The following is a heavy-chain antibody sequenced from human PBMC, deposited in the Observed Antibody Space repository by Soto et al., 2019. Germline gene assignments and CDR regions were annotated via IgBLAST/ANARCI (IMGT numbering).Heavy chain of an antibody. CDR1: GGSLSCYY. J-gene: IGHJ6*02. Sequence: SETLSLTCPFSGGSLSCYYWSLIRPPPGKGLEWIGEINHSGSTNYNPSLKSRVTISVDTSKNQFSLKLSSVTAADTAVYYCARSGDYDLYYYYYGMDVWGQGTKVTVSS. CDR3: ARSGDYDLYYYYYGMDV. V-gene: IGHV4-34*01. D-gene: IGHD4-17*01. CDR2: INHSGST.